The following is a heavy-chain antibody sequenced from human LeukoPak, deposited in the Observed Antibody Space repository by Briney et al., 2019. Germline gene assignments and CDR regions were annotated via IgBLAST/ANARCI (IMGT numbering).Heavy chain of an antibody. CDR3: ARDAALWFGESTFDY. Sequence: GGSLRLSCAAPGFTFSSYEMNWVRKAPGKGLEWVSYISSSGSTMYYADSVKGRFTISRDNAKNSLYLQMNSLRAEDTAVYYCARDAALWFGESTFDYWGQGTLVTVSS. CDR1: GFTFSSYE. D-gene: IGHD3-10*01. V-gene: IGHV3-48*03. CDR2: ISSSGSTM. J-gene: IGHJ4*02.